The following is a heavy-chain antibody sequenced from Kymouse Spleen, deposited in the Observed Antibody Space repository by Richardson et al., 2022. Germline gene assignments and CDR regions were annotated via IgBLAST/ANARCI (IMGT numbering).Heavy chain of an antibody. CDR3: ARQRDWNYPAYGMDV. V-gene: IGHV4-39*01. D-gene: IGHD1-7*01. J-gene: IGHJ6*02. CDR1: GGSISSSSYY. CDR2: IYYSGST. Sequence: QLQLQESGPGLVKPSETLSLTCTVSGGSISSSSYYWGWIRQPPGKGLEWIGSIYYSGSTYYNPSLKSRVTISVDTSKNQFSLKLSSVTAADTAVYYCARQRDWNYPAYGMDVWGQGTTVTVSS.